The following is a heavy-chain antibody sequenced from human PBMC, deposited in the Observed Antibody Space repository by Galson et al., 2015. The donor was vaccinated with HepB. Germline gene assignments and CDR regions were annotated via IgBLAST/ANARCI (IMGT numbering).Heavy chain of an antibody. CDR3: ARISGWIYSDDAFDI. CDR2: INAGNGNT. J-gene: IGHJ3*02. CDR1: GYTFTSYA. D-gene: IGHD5-12*01. Sequence: SVKVSCKASGYTFTSYAMHWVRQAPGQRLEWMGWINAGNGNTKYSQKFQGRVTITRDTSASTAYMGLSSLRSEDTAVYYCARISGWIYSDDAFDIWGQGTMVTVSS. V-gene: IGHV1-3*01.